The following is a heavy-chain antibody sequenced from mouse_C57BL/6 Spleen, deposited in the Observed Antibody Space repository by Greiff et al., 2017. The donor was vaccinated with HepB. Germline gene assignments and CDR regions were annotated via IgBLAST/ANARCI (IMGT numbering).Heavy chain of an antibody. CDR2: IYPGNSDT. V-gene: IGHV1-5*01. D-gene: IGHD2-3*01. Sequence: ESGTVLARPGASVKMSCKTSGYTFTSYWMHWVKQRPGQGLEWIGAIYPGNSDTSYNQKFKGKAKLTAVTSASTAYMELSSLTNEDSAVYYCTRWSYDGYRYAMDYWGQGTSVTVSS. J-gene: IGHJ4*01. CDR3: TRWSYDGYRYAMDY. CDR1: GYTFTSYW.